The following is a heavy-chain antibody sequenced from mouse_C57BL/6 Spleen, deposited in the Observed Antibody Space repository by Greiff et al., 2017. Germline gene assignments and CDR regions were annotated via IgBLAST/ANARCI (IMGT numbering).Heavy chain of an antibody. V-gene: IGHV1-4*01. J-gene: IGHJ4*01. CDR2: INPSSGYT. D-gene: IGHD2-4*01. CDR3: ATTMITTGPYYYAMDY. Sequence: VQLQQSGAELARPGASVKMSCKASGYTFTSYTMHWVKQRPGQGLEWIGYINPSSGYTKYNQKFKDKATLTADKSSSTAYMQLSSLTSEDSAVYYCATTMITTGPYYYAMDYWGQGTSGTVSS. CDR1: GYTFTSYT.